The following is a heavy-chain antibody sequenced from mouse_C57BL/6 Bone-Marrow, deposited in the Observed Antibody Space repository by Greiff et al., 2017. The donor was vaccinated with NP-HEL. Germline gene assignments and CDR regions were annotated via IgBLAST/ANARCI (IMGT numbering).Heavy chain of an antibody. V-gene: IGHV1-76*01. J-gene: IGHJ4*01. CDR2: IYPGSGNT. D-gene: IGHD2-3*01. CDR1: GYTFTDYY. CDR3: AREGYYEAMDY. Sequence: QVQLQQSGAELVRPGASVKLSCKASGYTFTDYYINWVKQRPGQGLEWIARIYPGSGNTYYNEKFKGKATLTAEKSSSTAYMQLSSLTSEDSAVYVCAREGYYEAMDYWGQGTSVTVSS.